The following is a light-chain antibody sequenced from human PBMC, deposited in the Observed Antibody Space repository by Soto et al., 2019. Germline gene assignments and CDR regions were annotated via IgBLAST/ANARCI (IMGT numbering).Light chain of an antibody. J-gene: IGKJ4*01. CDR1: QGISNY. CDR2: AAS. Sequence: DIQMTQSPSSLSASVGDRVTITSRARQGISNYLAWYQQKPGKVPKLLIYAASTLQSGVPSRFSGSGSGTDFTLTISSLQPEDVATYYCQKYNSAPLTFGGGTKVDIK. V-gene: IGKV1-27*01. CDR3: QKYNSAPLT.